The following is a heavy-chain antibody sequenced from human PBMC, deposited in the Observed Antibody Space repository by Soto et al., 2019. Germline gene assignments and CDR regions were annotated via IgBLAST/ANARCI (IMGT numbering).Heavy chain of an antibody. J-gene: IGHJ6*02. CDR3: ARVRYGSGSYYYGMDF. D-gene: IGHD3-10*01. CDR1: GGSISSRSYF. CDR2: IYYSGST. Sequence: SGTLSLTCTVSGGSISSRSYFWGWIRQPPGKGLEWIGSIYYSGSTYYNPSLKSRVTISVDTSKNQFSLKLSSVTAADTAVYYCARVRYGSGSYYYGMDFWGQGTSVIVSS. V-gene: IGHV4-39*07.